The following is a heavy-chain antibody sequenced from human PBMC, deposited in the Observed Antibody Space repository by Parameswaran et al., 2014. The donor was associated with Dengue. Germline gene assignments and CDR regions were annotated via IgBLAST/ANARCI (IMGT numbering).Heavy chain of an antibody. Sequence: ASETLSLTCTVSGGSISNYYWSWIRQPPGKGLEWIGYIFYSGITNYNPSLKSRVTISVDTSKNQFSLKLSSVTAADTAVYYRARFEAKMVHWGQGTLVTVSS. V-gene: IGHV4-59*13. CDR2: IFYSGIT. D-gene: IGHD5-24*01. J-gene: IGHJ4*02. CDR3: ARFEAKMVH. CDR1: GGSISNYY.